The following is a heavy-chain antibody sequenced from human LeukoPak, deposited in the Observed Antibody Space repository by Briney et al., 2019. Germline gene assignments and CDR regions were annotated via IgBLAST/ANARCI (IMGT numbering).Heavy chain of an antibody. CDR3: ARGPNKSDGGNSGSAWFDP. Sequence: GASVKVSCKASGYTFTTYDINWVRQATGQGLEWMGWMNPNGGNTGYAQKFQGRVTMTRNTSISTAYMELSSLRSEDTAVYYCARGPNKSDGGNSGSAWFDPWGQGTLVTVSS. D-gene: IGHD4-23*01. CDR2: MNPNGGNT. V-gene: IGHV1-8*01. CDR1: GYTFTTYD. J-gene: IGHJ5*02.